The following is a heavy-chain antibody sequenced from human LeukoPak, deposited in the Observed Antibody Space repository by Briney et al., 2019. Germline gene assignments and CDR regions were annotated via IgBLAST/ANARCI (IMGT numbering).Heavy chain of an antibody. CDR1: GFTFSTYW. J-gene: IGHJ4*02. Sequence: GGSLRLSCAASGFTFSTYWMSWVRQARGKGLEWVANIKQDGSEKYYVDSVKGRSTISRDNAKNLLYLQMDSLRDEDAAVYYCARDKIVGATLFDYWGQGTLVTVSS. CDR3: ARDKIVGATLFDY. CDR2: IKQDGSEK. V-gene: IGHV3-7*01. D-gene: IGHD1-26*01.